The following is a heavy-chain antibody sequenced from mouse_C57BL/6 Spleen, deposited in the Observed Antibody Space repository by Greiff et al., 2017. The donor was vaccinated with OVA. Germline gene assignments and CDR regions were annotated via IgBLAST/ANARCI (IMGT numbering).Heavy chain of an antibody. Sequence: VQRVESGAELLKPGVSVKFSCKAPGYPFTGYWLEWVKQRPGHGLEWIGVIFPGSGSPNYNEKLTGKATFTAEKSSNTAYMQLSSLTTEDSAIYYCSRCDSPGAMDYWGQGTSVTVSS. J-gene: IGHJ4*01. CDR1: GYPFTGYW. CDR2: IFPGSGSP. V-gene: IGHV1-9*01. CDR3: SRCDSPGAMDY.